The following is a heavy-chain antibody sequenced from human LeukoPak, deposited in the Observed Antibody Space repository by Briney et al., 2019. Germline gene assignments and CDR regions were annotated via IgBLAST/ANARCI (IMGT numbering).Heavy chain of an antibody. CDR1: GYTFTGYY. V-gene: IGHV1-2*06. D-gene: IGHD4-17*01. Sequence: ASAKVSCKASGYTFTGYYIHWVRPAPGQGLEWMGRISPKSGDTDYSQKFQGGVTLTSDSSITTAYMELNRLTSDATAVYYCASGTYGDYSFDFWGQGTLVTVSS. CDR2: ISPKSGDT. CDR3: ASGTYGDYSFDF. J-gene: IGHJ4*02.